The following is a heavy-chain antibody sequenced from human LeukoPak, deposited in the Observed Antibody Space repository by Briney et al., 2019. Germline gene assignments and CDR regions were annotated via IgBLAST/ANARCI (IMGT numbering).Heavy chain of an antibody. D-gene: IGHD3-3*01. Sequence: GGSLRLSCAASGFTFSDYYMSWIRQAPGKGLEWVSAISGSGGSTYYADSVKGRFTISRDNSKNTLYLQMNSLRAEDTAVYYCAKHTHVLRFLEWLLHYYGMDVWGQGTTVTVSS. CDR1: GFTFSDYY. V-gene: IGHV3-23*01. CDR2: ISGSGGST. J-gene: IGHJ6*02. CDR3: AKHTHVLRFLEWLLHYYGMDV.